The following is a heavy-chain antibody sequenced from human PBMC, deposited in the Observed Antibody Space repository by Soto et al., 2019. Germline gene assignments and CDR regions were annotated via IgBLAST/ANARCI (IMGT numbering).Heavy chain of an antibody. V-gene: IGHV1-18*01. D-gene: IGHD3-10*01. CDR2: IQTDNDHA. CDR1: GYTFLKYG. Sequence: ASVKVSCKASGYTFLKYGINWVRQAPGQGLEWMGGIQTDNDHASFAQKFEGRVTMTTDTSTRTVYMELRDLSSDDTAVYYCAKDLGSVSRFHYWAKGPPVPVSS. J-gene: IGHJ4*02. CDR3: AKDLGSVSRFHY.